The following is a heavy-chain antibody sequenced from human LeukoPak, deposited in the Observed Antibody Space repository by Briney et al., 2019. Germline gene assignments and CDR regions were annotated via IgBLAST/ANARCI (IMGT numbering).Heavy chain of an antibody. CDR2: IYYSGVS. CDR3: ARQFTMVRGVWDRRYNWFDP. V-gene: IGHV4-39*01. CDR1: GGSIISSSFW. D-gene: IGHD3-10*01. Sequence: SETLSLTCTVSGGSIISSSFWWGWIRQPPGKGLEWIGSIYYSGVSYYNTSLKSRVTISVDTSKNQFSLNLNSVTAADTAFYYCARQFTMVRGVWDRRYNWFDPWGQGTLVTVSS. J-gene: IGHJ5*02.